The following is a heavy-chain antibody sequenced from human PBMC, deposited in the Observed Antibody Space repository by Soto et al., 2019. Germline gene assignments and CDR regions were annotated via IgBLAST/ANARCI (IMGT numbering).Heavy chain of an antibody. CDR2: IYYSGST. Sequence: SISSYYWSWIRQPPGKGLEWIGYIYYSGSTNYNPSLKSRVTISVDTFKIQFSLKLSSVTAADTAVFYCARSIAVAGTGPFDYWGQGTLVTVSS. J-gene: IGHJ4*02. CDR1: SISSYY. CDR3: ARSIAVAGTGPFDY. D-gene: IGHD6-19*01. V-gene: IGHV4-59*01.